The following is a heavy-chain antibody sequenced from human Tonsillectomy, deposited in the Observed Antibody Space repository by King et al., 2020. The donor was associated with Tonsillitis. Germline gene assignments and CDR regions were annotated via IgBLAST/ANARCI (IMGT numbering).Heavy chain of an antibody. V-gene: IGHV4-39*01. CDR3: ARQIVLGLLGWYFDL. CDR1: GGSISSSSYY. Sequence: LQLQESGPGLVKPSETLSLTCTVSGGSISSSSYYWGWIRQPPGKGLEWIGSIYYSGSTYYNPSLKCRVTISVDTSKNQFSLKLSSVTAADTAVYYCARQIVLGLLGWYFDLWGRGTLVTVSS. D-gene: IGHD2/OR15-2a*01. CDR2: IYYSGST. J-gene: IGHJ2*01.